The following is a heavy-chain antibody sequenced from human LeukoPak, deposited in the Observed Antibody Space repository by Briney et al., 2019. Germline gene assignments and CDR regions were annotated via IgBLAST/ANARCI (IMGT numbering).Heavy chain of an antibody. D-gene: IGHD2-2*01. CDR2: IYYSGST. J-gene: IGHJ1*01. CDR1: GGSISSGDYY. V-gene: IGHV4-30-4*01. CDR3: ARDPGYCSSTSCYAGGYFQH. Sequence: SETLSLTCTVSGGSISSGDYYWSWIRQPPGKGPEWIGYIYYSGSTYYNPSLKSRVTISVDTSKNQFSLKLSSVTAADTAVHYCARDPGYCSSTSCYAGGYFQHWGQGTLVTVSS.